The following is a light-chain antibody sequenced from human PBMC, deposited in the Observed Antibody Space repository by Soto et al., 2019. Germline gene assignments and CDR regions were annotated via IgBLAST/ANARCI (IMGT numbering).Light chain of an antibody. J-gene: IGLJ2*01. CDR2: EGS. CDR3: CSYAGGNTWI. V-gene: IGLV2-23*01. CDR1: SSDVGSYNL. Sequence: QSALTQPASVSGSPGQSITISCTGTSSDVGSYNLVSWFQQHAGKAPKLMIYEGSKRPSGVSNRFSGSKSGNTASLTISGLQAEDEADYCCCSYAGGNTWIFGGGTKVTVL.